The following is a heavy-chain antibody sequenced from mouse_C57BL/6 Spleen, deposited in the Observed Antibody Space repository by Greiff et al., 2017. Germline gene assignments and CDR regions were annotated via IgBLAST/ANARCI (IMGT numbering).Heavy chain of an antibody. CDR2: IDPSDSET. CDR3: ARGDDYDDYYAMDY. Sequence: QVQLKQPGAELVRPGSSVKLSCKASGYTFTSYWMHWVKQRPIQGLEWIGNIDPSDSETHYNQKFKDKATLTVDKSSSTAYMQLSSLTSEDSAVYYCARGDDYDDYYAMDYWGQGPSVTFSS. D-gene: IGHD2-4*01. CDR1: GYTFTSYW. J-gene: IGHJ4*01. V-gene: IGHV1-52*01.